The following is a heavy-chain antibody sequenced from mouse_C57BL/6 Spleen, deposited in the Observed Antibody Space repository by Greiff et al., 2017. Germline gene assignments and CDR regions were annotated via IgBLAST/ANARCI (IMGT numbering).Heavy chain of an antibody. J-gene: IGHJ1*03. D-gene: IGHD2-14*01. CDR3: TRAGEYDGYGDIDV. Sequence: QVQLQQPGAELVMPGASVKLSCKASGYTFTSYWMHWVKQRPGQGLEWIGEIDPSDSYTNYNQKFQGKFTLTVDQSSSTAYMQLSSLTSEDSAVYYGTRAGEYDGYGDIDVWGTGTTVTVSS. V-gene: IGHV1-69*01. CDR1: GYTFTSYW. CDR2: IDPSDSYT.